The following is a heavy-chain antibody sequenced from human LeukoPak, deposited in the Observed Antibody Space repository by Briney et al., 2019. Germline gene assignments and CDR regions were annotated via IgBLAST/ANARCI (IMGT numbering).Heavy chain of an antibody. CDR1: GFTFSSYS. CDR2: ITSKTAGGTT. CDR3: TTDLGDYGDYLRE. Sequence: GGSLRLSCAASGFTFSSYSMNWVRQAPGKGLEWVGRITSKTAGGTTDYPALVKGRFIISRDDSKDMLYLQMNSLKTEDTALYYCTTDLGDYGDYLREWGQGTLVTVSS. J-gene: IGHJ4*02. D-gene: IGHD4-17*01. V-gene: IGHV3-15*01.